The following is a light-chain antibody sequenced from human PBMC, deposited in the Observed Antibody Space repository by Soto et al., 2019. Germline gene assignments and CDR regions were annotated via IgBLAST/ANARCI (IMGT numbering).Light chain of an antibody. CDR1: QSVSSKY. V-gene: IGKV3-20*01. J-gene: IGKJ4*01. CDR2: GTS. Sequence: EIVLTQSPGTLSLSPGERATLSCRASQSVSSKYLAWYQQKPGQAPRVLIYGTSIRASGVPERFSGGGSGTDFTLSISRLEPEDFAVYYCQQYANSPLLTFGGGTKVDIK. CDR3: QQYANSPLLT.